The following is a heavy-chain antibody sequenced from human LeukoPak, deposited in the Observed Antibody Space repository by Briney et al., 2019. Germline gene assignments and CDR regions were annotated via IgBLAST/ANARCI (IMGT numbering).Heavy chain of an antibody. CDR2: IYYSGST. Sequence: KSSQTLSLTCTVSGGSISSGGYSWSWIRQHPGKGLEWIGYIYYSGSTYYNPSLKSRVTISVDTSKNQFSLKLSSVTAADTAVYYCARGIRYYDFWSGYQVLYYYFDYWGQGTLVTVSS. V-gene: IGHV4-31*03. J-gene: IGHJ4*02. D-gene: IGHD3-3*01. CDR3: ARGIRYYDFWSGYQVLYYYFDY. CDR1: GGSISSGGYS.